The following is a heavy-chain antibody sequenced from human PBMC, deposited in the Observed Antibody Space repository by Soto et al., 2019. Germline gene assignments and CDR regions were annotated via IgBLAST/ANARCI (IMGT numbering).Heavy chain of an antibody. CDR1: SGSISSGNW. CDR3: AGSAYYFEY. J-gene: IGHJ4*02. Sequence: QVQLQESGPGLVTPSGTLSLTCAVSSGSISSGNWWSWVRQPPGKGLEWIGEIYHSGSTNYNPSLTSRVTISVDKSKNQFSLKLSSVTAADTAVYYCAGSAYYFEYWGQGTLVTVSS. V-gene: IGHV4-4*02. D-gene: IGHD6-25*01. CDR2: IYHSGST.